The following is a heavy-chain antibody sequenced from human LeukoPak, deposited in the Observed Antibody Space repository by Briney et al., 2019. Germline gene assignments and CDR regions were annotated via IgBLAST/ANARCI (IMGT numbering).Heavy chain of an antibody. CDR3: PSVPGITPYFHS. Sequence: GGSLILPCAASGFTFACCWMSWVRQTPGKGLEWVASIKQDGREKFYADSVRGRFTIASDNAKSSLYLQLNSLRADDTVVYYCPSVPGITPYFHSWGQSPAVTLSS. J-gene: IGHJ4*02. CDR2: IKQDGREK. CDR1: GFTFACCW. D-gene: IGHD1/OR15-1a*01. V-gene: IGHV3-7*01.